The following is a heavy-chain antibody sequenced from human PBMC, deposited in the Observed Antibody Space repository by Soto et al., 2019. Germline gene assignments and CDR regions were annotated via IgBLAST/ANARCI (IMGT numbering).Heavy chain of an antibody. V-gene: IGHV4-31*03. CDR2: IYYSGST. CDR1: GGSISSGGYY. CDR3: ARGRSSTSPSPIGY. Sequence: QVQLQESGPGLVKPSQTLSLTCTVSGGSISSGGYYWSWIRQHPGKGLEWIGYIYYSGSTYYNPSIKSRVTLSVDTSKNQFSLKLSSVTAADPAVYYCARGRSSTSPSPIGYWGQGTLVTVSS. D-gene: IGHD2-2*01. J-gene: IGHJ4*02.